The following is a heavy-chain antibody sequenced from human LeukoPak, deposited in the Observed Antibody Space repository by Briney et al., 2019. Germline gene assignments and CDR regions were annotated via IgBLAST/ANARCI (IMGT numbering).Heavy chain of an antibody. V-gene: IGHV3-23*01. J-gene: IGHJ4*02. D-gene: IGHD3-9*01. CDR1: GFTFSNYA. CDR3: AKWGDYDVLTGYYDPDY. CDR2: ITGSGGST. Sequence: GASLRLSCAASGFTFSNYAMSWVRQAPGKGLEWLSAITGSGGSTYYADSVKGRFTISRDNSKSTLYLQMNSLRAEDTAVYYCAKWGDYDVLTGYYDPDYWGQGTLVTVSS.